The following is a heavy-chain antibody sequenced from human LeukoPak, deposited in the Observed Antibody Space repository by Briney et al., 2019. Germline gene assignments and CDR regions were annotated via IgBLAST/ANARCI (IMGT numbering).Heavy chain of an antibody. J-gene: IGHJ4*02. V-gene: IGHV3-23*01. Sequence: GGSLRLSCAASGFTFGSYAMSWVRQAPGKGLEWVSAISGSGGSTYYADSVKGRFTISRDNSKNTLYLQMNSLRAEDTAVYCCAKGDSIAAAGDHWGQGTLVTVSS. D-gene: IGHD6-13*01. CDR1: GFTFGSYA. CDR3: AKGDSIAAAGDH. CDR2: ISGSGGST.